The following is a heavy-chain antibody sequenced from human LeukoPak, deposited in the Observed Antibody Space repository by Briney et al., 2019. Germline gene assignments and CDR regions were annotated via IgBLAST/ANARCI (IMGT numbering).Heavy chain of an antibody. CDR1: VFTFSSHW. Sequence: GGSLRLSRAASVFTFSSHWMHSVRQVPGNGPGWVSRIDSDVRITTYADSGKCRFTISRDNAKNTLYLQMNTLRDEDTAVYYCASDYKWNPPDYWGQGTLVTVSS. J-gene: IGHJ4*02. CDR2: IDSDVRIT. D-gene: IGHD1-1*01. V-gene: IGHV3-74*01. CDR3: ASDYKWNPPDY.